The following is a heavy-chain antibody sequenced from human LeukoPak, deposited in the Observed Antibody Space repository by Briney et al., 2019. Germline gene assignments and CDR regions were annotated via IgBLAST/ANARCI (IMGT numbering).Heavy chain of an antibody. Sequence: GGSLRLSCVASGLNFENYGMHWVRQAPGKGLEWVAIIWYDGSKDYYADSVKGRFTISRDNSKNTLYLQMNSLSAEDTALYYCAGGYSGYDLKIDYWGQGTLVTVSS. J-gene: IGHJ4*02. CDR2: IWYDGSKD. V-gene: IGHV3-33*01. CDR3: AGGYSGYDLKIDY. CDR1: GLNFENYG. D-gene: IGHD5-12*01.